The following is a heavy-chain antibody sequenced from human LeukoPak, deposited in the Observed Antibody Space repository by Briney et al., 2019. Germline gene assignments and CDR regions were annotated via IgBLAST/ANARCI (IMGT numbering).Heavy chain of an antibody. J-gene: IGHJ4*02. D-gene: IGHD3-10*01. V-gene: IGHV3-74*01. CDR3: ARGMRITMVRGVIPHDY. Sequence: PGGSLRLSCAPSGLTFSSYWMHWARQAPGKGLMWVSRINSEGRSTSNAHSVKGRFTISRDNAKNTLYLQMNSLRAEDTAVYYCARGMRITMVRGVIPHDYWGQGTLVTVSS. CDR2: INSEGRST. CDR1: GLTFSSYW.